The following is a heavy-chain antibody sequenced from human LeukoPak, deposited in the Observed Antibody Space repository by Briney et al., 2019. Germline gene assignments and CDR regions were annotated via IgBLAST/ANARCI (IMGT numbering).Heavy chain of an antibody. J-gene: IGHJ4*02. CDR1: GFPFSSYE. Sequence: PGGSLRLSCVGSGFPFSSYEMNWVRQAPGKGLEWVAYISSGGGTIYYADSVKGRFTISRDNAKNSVFLQMSSLRVEDTAVYYCARDWWHTGDLDFWGQGTTVSVSS. V-gene: IGHV3-48*03. CDR2: ISSGGGTI. D-gene: IGHD2-15*01. CDR3: ARDWWHTGDLDF.